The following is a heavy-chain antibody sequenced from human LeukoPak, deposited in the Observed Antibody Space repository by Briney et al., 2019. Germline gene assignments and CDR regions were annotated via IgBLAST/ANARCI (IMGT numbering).Heavy chain of an antibody. CDR2: IRFDENDI. J-gene: IGHJ3*02. CDR1: GFSVRNYV. D-gene: IGHD6-6*01. Sequence: GRSLRLSCAVSGFSVRNYVIRWVRQAPGKGLEWVALIRFDENDIYYADFVRGRFTISRDNSKNTVYLQMNSLQVEDTAVYYCAKESSAFDIWGQGTRVTVPS. V-gene: IGHV3-33*03. CDR3: AKESSAFDI.